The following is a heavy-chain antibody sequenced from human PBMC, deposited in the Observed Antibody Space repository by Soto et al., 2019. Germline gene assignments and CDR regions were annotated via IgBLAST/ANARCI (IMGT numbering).Heavy chain of an antibody. Sequence: GGSLRLSCAVSGFTLSSYEMNWVRQAPGKGLEWVSYISSSGKTINYADSVKGRFTITRDNAKNSLFLQMNSLRAEDTAVYYCARGLGSGWPYFDYWGQGTLVTVSS. CDR3: ARGLGSGWPYFDY. CDR1: GFTLSSYE. V-gene: IGHV3-48*03. J-gene: IGHJ4*02. CDR2: ISSSGKTI. D-gene: IGHD6-19*01.